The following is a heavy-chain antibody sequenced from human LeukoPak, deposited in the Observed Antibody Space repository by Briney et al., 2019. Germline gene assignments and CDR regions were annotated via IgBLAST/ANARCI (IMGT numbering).Heavy chain of an antibody. J-gene: IGHJ3*02. D-gene: IGHD3-16*02. CDR3: AKDLSRWGSYRSDAFDI. Sequence: GGSLRLSCAASGFTFSTYSMNWVRQAPGKGLEWVSYISSSSSTIYYADSVKGRFTISRDNAENSLYLQMNILRAEDTAVYYCAKDLSRWGSYRSDAFDIWGQGQWSPSLQ. CDR2: ISSSSSTI. V-gene: IGHV3-48*04. CDR1: GFTFSTYS.